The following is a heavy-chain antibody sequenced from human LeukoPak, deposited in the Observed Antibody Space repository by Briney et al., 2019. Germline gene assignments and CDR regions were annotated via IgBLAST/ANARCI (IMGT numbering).Heavy chain of an antibody. V-gene: IGHV1-46*01. CDR3: ARDLSIYYDTSGYYSDGLDY. Sequence: ASVKVSFKTSGYTFTIYYMHWVRQAPGQGLEWMGTINPSGGSTSYAQKFQGRVTMTRDTSTSTVYLELSSLRSEDTAVYYCARDLSIYYDTSGYYSDGLDYWGQGTLATVSS. D-gene: IGHD3-22*01. J-gene: IGHJ4*02. CDR1: GYTFTIYY. CDR2: INPSGGST.